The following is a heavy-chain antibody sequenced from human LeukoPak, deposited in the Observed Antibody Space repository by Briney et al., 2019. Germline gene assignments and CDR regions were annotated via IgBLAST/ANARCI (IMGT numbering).Heavy chain of an antibody. J-gene: IGHJ4*02. CDR3: ASSSWYRYFDY. CDR1: GGSFSGYY. CDR2: INHSGST. Sequence: SETLSLTCAVYGGSFSGYYWSWIRQPPGKGLEWIGEINHSGSTNYNPSLKSRVIISVDTSKNQFSLKLSSVTAADTAVYYCASSSWYRYFDYWGQGTLVTVSS. D-gene: IGHD6-13*01. V-gene: IGHV4-34*01.